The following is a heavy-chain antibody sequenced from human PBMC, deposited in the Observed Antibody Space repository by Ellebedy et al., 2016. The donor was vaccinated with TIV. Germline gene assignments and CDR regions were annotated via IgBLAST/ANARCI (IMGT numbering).Heavy chain of an antibody. J-gene: IGHJ6*02. CDR1: GFTFTNFA. Sequence: GESLKISXAASGFTFTNFAMSWVRQAPGKGLGWVSSLSGSGRSTYYADSVKGRFTISRDNAKNSLYLEMNNLRGEDTALYYCAKDQGYSAGWSLGYYYYGMDVWGQGTTVTVSS. V-gene: IGHV3-23*01. CDR3: AKDQGYSAGWSLGYYYYGMDV. D-gene: IGHD1-26*01. CDR2: LSGSGRST.